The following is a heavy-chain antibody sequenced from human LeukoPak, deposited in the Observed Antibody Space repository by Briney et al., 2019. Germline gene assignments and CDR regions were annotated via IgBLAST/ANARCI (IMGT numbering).Heavy chain of an antibody. CDR3: ARVAAAAGRVDY. J-gene: IGHJ4*02. CDR1: GGSISSYY. CDR2: INHSGST. V-gene: IGHV4-34*01. Sequence: PSETLSLTCTVSGGSISSYYWSWIRQPPGKGLEWIGEINHSGSTNYNPSLKSRVTISVDTSKNQFSLKLSSVTAADTAVYYCARVAAAAGRVDYWGQGTLVTVSS. D-gene: IGHD6-13*01.